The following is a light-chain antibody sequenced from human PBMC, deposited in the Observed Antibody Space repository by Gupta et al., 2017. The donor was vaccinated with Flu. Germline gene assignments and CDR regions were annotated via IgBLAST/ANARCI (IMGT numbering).Light chain of an antibody. CDR2: GAS. CDR1: QSVSSSY. CDR3: QQYGSSPYT. J-gene: IGKJ2*01. V-gene: IGKV3-20*01. Sequence: EIVLTQSPGTLPLSPGERATLSCRASQSVSSSYLAWYQQKPGQAPRLLIYGASSRATGIPDRFSGSGSGTDFTLTISRLEPEDFAEYYCQQYGSSPYTFGQGTKLEIK.